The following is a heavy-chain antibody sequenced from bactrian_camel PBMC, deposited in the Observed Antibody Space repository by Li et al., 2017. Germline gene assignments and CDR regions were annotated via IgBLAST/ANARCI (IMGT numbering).Heavy chain of an antibody. CDR2: INGDGST. D-gene: IGHD7*01. Sequence: VQLVESGGGSVQAGGSLKLSCSGSGFIHSNCMGWFRQAPGKGLEWVSNINGDGSTYYADSVSGRFTISRDNARNTLYLQMNSLKPEDTAIYYCAAAIPSMVAGGTDFGPWTFGLWGQGTQVTVS. CDR1: GFIHSNC. CDR3: AAAIPSMVAGGTDFGPWTFGL. V-gene: IGHV3S40*01. J-gene: IGHJ6*01.